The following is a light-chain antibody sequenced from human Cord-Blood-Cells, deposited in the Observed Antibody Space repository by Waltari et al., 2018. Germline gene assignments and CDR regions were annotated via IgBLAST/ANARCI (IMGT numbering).Light chain of an antibody. CDR3: QKYYSYPFT. CDR2: AAS. V-gene: IGKV1-8*01. CDR1: QGMSCY. J-gene: IGKJ3*01. Sequence: IRITQSPSSPSASTGDRVTIPCGAGQGMSCYLAWYQRKPGKAPKLLICAASTLQSGVRSRFSCGGSGTDFTLCISCRQSEDFATYNWQKYYSYPFTFGPGTKVDIK.